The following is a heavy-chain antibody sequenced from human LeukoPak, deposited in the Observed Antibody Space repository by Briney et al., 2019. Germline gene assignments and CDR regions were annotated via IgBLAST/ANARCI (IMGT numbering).Heavy chain of an antibody. CDR2: ISGSGGST. Sequence: GGSLRLSCAASGFTFSSYAMSWVRQAPGKGLEWVSAISGSGGSTYYADSVKGRFAISRDNSKNTLYLQMNSLRAEDTAVYYCAKLSGYLHYYMDVWGKGTTVTVSS. CDR1: GFTFSSYA. J-gene: IGHJ6*03. D-gene: IGHD3-3*01. V-gene: IGHV3-23*01. CDR3: AKLSGYLHYYMDV.